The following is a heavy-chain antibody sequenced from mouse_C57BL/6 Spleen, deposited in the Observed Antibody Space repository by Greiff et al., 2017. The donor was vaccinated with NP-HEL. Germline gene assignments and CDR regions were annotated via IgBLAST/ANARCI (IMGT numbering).Heavy chain of an antibody. V-gene: IGHV1-52*01. CDR1: GYTFTSYW. CDR3: ARFDYSNSYYFDY. CDR2: IDPSDSET. J-gene: IGHJ2*01. Sequence: VQLQQPGAELVRPGSSVKLSCKASGYTFTSYWMHWVKQRPIQGLEWIGNIDPSDSETHYNQKFKDKATLTVDKSSSTAYMQLSSLTSEDSAVYYCARFDYSNSYYFDYWGQGTTLTVSS. D-gene: IGHD2-5*01.